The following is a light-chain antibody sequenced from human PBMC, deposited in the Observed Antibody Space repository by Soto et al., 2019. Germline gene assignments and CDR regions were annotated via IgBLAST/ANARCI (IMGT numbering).Light chain of an antibody. V-gene: IGKV3-15*01. CDR3: HQYFDWPRGT. J-gene: IGKJ1*01. CDR1: QSVNGH. CDR2: GTS. Sequence: EIVVTQSPATLSVSPGERATLSCSVSQSVNGHLAWYQQRPGQAPMLLIYGTSTRATDVPLRFSGGGSGTEFTLTISSLQSEDFAVYFCHQYFDWPRGTFGQGTKLEI.